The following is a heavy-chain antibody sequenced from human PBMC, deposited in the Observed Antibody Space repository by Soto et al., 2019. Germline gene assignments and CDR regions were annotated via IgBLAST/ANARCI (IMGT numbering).Heavy chain of an antibody. J-gene: IGHJ5*02. D-gene: IGHD6-13*01. CDR3: ARPNAAAVARSYFDP. CDR1: GYRFANYW. Sequence: PGESLKISCQGSGYRFANYWIAWVRQMPGKGLEWMGIIYPGDSDARYSPSFQGHVTISADRSINTVYLQWDSLRASDSAMYYCARPNAAAVARSYFDPWGQGTLVTVSS. CDR2: IYPGDSDA. V-gene: IGHV5-51*01.